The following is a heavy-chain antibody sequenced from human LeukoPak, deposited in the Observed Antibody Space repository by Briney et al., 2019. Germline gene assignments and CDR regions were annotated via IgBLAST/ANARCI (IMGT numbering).Heavy chain of an antibody. V-gene: IGHV1-2*02. CDR1: GYTFIGYY. D-gene: IGHD2-2*01. J-gene: IGHJ5*02. Sequence: ASVKVSCKASGYTFIGYYIHWVRQAPGQGLEWMGWINPNSGGTNYAQKFQGRVTTTRDTSISTAYMELSRLRSDDTAVYYCARTYCSSTSCANWFDPWGQGTLVTVSS. CDR3: ARTYCSSTSCANWFDP. CDR2: INPNSGGT.